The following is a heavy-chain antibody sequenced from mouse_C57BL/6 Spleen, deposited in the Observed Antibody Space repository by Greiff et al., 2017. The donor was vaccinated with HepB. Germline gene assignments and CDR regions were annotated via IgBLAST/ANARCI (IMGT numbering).Heavy chain of an antibody. D-gene: IGHD1-1*01. Sequence: VQLKQSGPELVKPGASVKMSCKASGYTFTDYNMHWVKQSHGKSLEWIGYINPNNGGTSYNQKFKGKATLTVNKSSSTAYMELRSLTSEDSAVYYCARDYYGSYWYFDVWGTGTTVTVSS. CDR3: ARDYYGSYWYFDV. J-gene: IGHJ1*03. V-gene: IGHV1-22*01. CDR2: INPNNGGT. CDR1: GYTFTDYN.